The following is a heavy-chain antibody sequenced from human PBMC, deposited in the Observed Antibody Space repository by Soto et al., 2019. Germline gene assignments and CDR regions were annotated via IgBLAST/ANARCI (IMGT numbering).Heavy chain of an antibody. D-gene: IGHD2-21*02. CDR2: IWYDGSNK. Sequence: GGSLRLSCAASGFTFSSYGMHWVRQAPGKGLEWVAVIWYDGSNKYYADSVKGRFTISIDNSKNTLYLQMNSLRAEDTAVYYCAKEAWDCGDCYYHYGMDVWGQGTTVTVSS. V-gene: IGHV3-30*02. CDR3: AKEAWDCGDCYYHYGMDV. CDR1: GFTFSSYG. J-gene: IGHJ6*02.